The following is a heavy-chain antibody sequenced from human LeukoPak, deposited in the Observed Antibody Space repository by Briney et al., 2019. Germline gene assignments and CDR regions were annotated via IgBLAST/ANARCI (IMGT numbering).Heavy chain of an antibody. J-gene: IGHJ5*01. CDR1: GFTFSSNY. D-gene: IGHD6-13*01. CDR3: AKWNRQPLVKGWFDS. V-gene: IGHV3-53*05. CDR2: IYSGGST. Sequence: GGSLRLSCTASGFTFSSNYMSWVRQAPGKGLEWVSVIYSGGSTYYADSVKGRFTISRDNAKNSLYLQMSSLRVEDTALYVCAKWNRQPLVKGWFDSWGQGTLVTVSS.